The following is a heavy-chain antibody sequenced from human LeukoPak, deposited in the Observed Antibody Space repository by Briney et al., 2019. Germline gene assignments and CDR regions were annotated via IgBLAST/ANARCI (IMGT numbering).Heavy chain of an antibody. V-gene: IGHV3-49*04. D-gene: IGHD3-9*01. CDR1: GFTFGDYA. J-gene: IGHJ4*02. CDR2: IRSKAYGGTT. CDR3: NGRDYDVLDRDY. Sequence: PGRSLRLSCTASGFTFGDYAMSWVRQAPGKGLEWVGFIRSKAYGGTTEYAASVKGRFTISRDDSKSIAYLQMNSLKTEDTAVYYCNGRDYDVLDRDYWGQGTLVTVSS.